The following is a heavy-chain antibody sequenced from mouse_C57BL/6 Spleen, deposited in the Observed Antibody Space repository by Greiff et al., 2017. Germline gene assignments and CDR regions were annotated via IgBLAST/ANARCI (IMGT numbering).Heavy chain of an antibody. CDR2: ISSGSSTI. V-gene: IGHV5-17*01. J-gene: IGHJ1*03. Sequence: EVMLVESGGGLVKPGGSLKLSCAASGFTFSDYGMHWVRQAPEKGLEWVAYISSGSSTIYYADTVKGRFPISRDNAKNTLFLQMTSLRSEDTAMYYCARWAYGSSPYVGGTGTTVTVSS. CDR3: ARWAYGSSPYV. CDR1: GFTFSDYG. D-gene: IGHD1-1*01.